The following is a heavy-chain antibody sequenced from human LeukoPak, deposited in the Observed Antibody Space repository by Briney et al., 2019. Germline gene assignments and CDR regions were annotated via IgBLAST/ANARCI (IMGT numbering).Heavy chain of an antibody. J-gene: IGHJ3*02. CDR2: IYISGST. V-gene: IGHV4-4*07. CDR1: GGSISSYY. CDR3: ARRQRSGPFDI. D-gene: IGHD1-14*01. Sequence: SETLSLTCSVSGGSISSYYWSWIRQPAGKGLEWIGRIYISGSTNYNPSLKSRVTMSVDTSKNQFSLKLSSVTAADTAVYYCARRQRSGPFDIWGQGTMVTVSS.